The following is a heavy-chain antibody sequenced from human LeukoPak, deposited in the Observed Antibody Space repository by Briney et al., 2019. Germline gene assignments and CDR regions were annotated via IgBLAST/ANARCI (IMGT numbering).Heavy chain of an antibody. Sequence: VASAKVSCKVSGYTLTELSMHWVRQAPGKGLEWMGGLDPEDGETIYAQKFQGRVTMTEDTSTDTAYMELSSLRSEDTAVYYCATRGGNSIYFDYWGQGTLVTVSS. CDR2: LDPEDGET. V-gene: IGHV1-24*01. J-gene: IGHJ4*02. D-gene: IGHD4-23*01. CDR1: GYTLTELS. CDR3: ATRGGNSIYFDY.